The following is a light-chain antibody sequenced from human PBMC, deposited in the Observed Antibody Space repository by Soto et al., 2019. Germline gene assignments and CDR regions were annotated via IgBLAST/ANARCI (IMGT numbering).Light chain of an antibody. CDR3: QQRSNWPPIT. CDR2: DAS. J-gene: IGKJ5*01. V-gene: IGKV3-11*01. Sequence: EIWLRQSPGTQSLSPGERATLSCRASQSVSSSYLAWYQQKPGQAPRLLIDDASNRATGIPARFSGSGSGTDFTLTISSLEPEDFAVDYCQQRSNWPPITFAQGARLEI. CDR1: QSVSSSY.